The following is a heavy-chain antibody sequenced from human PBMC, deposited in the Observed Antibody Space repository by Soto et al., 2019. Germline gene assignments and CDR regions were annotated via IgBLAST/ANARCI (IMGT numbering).Heavy chain of an antibody. D-gene: IGHD6-13*01. CDR1: GFSLTTSGVG. Sequence: QITLKESGLTLAKPTQTLTLTCTFSGFSLTTSGVGVTWMRQPPRKSLEWLALIYWDDDKRYRPSLRSRLTITKDTSRNQVVLTMTNVDPVDTATYYCAHRTAAALGAWGQGILVTVSS. J-gene: IGHJ4*02. V-gene: IGHV2-5*02. CDR3: AHRTAAALGA. CDR2: IYWDDDK.